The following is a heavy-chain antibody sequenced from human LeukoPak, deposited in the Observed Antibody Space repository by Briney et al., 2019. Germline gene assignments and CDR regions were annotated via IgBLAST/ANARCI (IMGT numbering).Heavy chain of an antibody. J-gene: IGHJ4*02. CDR1: GYTFTGYY. V-gene: IGHV1-2*02. Sequence: GASVKASCKASGYTFTGYYMHWVRQAPGQGLEWMGWINPNSGGTNYAQKFQGRVTMTRDTSISTAYMELSSLKSDDTAVYYCARWEILQLAFDSWGQGTLVTVSS. D-gene: IGHD1-26*01. CDR3: ARWEILQLAFDS. CDR2: INPNSGGT.